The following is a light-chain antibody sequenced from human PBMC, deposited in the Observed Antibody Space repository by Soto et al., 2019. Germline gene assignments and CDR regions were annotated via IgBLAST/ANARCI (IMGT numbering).Light chain of an antibody. J-gene: IGKJ1*01. CDR2: NAT. CDR3: QQYSTTSWT. Sequence: DIQMTQSPSTLSAFVGDRVTISCRASQSISGWLAWYQQKPGKAPKLLIYNATSLETGVPSRFSGSGSGTEFTLTISSLQPDDFATYYCQQYSTTSWTFGPGTKLEIK. CDR1: QSISGW. V-gene: IGKV1-5*03.